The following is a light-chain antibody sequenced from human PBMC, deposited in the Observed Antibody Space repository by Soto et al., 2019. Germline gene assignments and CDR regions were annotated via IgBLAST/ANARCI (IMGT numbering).Light chain of an antibody. CDR1: QTINNY. J-gene: IGKJ1*01. Sequence: DIQITHSPSSQSASLGDRLTITCRTSQTINNYLNWYQQKPGKAPKLLIYAASSLQSGVPSRFSGSGSGTDFALTISSLQPGDFATYYCQQSYSTPWTFGQGTKVDI. V-gene: IGKV1-39*01. CDR2: AAS. CDR3: QQSYSTPWT.